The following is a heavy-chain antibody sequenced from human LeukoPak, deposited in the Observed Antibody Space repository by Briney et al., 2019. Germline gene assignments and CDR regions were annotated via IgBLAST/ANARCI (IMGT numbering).Heavy chain of an antibody. Sequence: ASVTVSCKASGYTFTSYAMHWVRQAPGQRLEWMGWINAGNGNTKYSHKFQGRVTITRDTSASTAYMELSSLRSEDTAVYYCARKRNYGSGSYYSLDYWGQGTLVTVSS. CDR3: ARKRNYGSGSYYSLDY. D-gene: IGHD3-10*01. V-gene: IGHV1-3*01. J-gene: IGHJ4*02. CDR2: INAGNGNT. CDR1: GYTFTSYA.